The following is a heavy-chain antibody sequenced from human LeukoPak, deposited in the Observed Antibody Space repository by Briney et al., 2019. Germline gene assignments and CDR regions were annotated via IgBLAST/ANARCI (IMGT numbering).Heavy chain of an antibody. V-gene: IGHV1-46*01. J-gene: IGHJ4*02. Sequence: RASVKVSCKASGYTFTSYYMHWVRQAPGQGLEWMGIINPSGGSTSYAQKFQGRVTMTEDTSTDTAYMELSSLRSEDTAVYYCTTVVPAAMWGRYFDYWGQGTLVTVSS. D-gene: IGHD2-2*01. CDR2: INPSGGST. CDR1: GYTFTSYY. CDR3: TTVVPAAMWGRYFDY.